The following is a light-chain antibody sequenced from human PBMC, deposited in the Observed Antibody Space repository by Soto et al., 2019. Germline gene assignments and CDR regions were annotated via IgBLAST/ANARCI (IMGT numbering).Light chain of an antibody. CDR3: CSYAGSSPLYV. V-gene: IGLV2-23*01. CDR1: SSHIGSSNL. J-gene: IGLJ1*01. Sequence: QSVLTQPGSVSGSPGQSITISCTASSSHIGSSNLVAWYQHHPGKAPKLIIYEGNKRPSGVSNRFSGSKSGKTASLTISGLQAEDEGTYYCCSYAGSSPLYVFGTGTKVTVL. CDR2: EGN.